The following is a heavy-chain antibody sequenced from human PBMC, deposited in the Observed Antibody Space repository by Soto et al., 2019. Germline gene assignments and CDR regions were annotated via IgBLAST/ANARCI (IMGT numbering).Heavy chain of an antibody. Sequence: EVQLVESGGGLVQPGGSLNLSCAASGFTFSSYSMNWVRQAPGKGLGWVSYISSSSSTIYYADSVKGRFTISSDNAITSVELQMNSLSADDTAVYYCAGASVNFPGIAAAGTMDVWGKGTTVTVSS. D-gene: IGHD6-13*01. CDR3: AGASVNFPGIAAAGTMDV. J-gene: IGHJ6*04. V-gene: IGHV3-48*01. CDR1: GFTFSSYS. CDR2: ISSSSSTI.